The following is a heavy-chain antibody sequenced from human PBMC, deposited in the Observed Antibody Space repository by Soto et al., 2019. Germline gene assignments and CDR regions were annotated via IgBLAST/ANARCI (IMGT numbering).Heavy chain of an antibody. V-gene: IGHV1-69*01. J-gene: IGHJ4*02. Sequence: QVQLVQSGAEVKKPGSSVKVSCKASGGIFSTYAISWLRRAPGQGLEWMGGIIPIFGTPNYAQRFQGRFTITADESTSTAHMELSRLRSEDTAVYYCARDRDDYGSGNYYNRIDFWGQGTLVTVSS. CDR2: IIPIFGTP. CDR1: GGIFSTYA. CDR3: ARDRDDYGSGNYYNRIDF. D-gene: IGHD3-10*01.